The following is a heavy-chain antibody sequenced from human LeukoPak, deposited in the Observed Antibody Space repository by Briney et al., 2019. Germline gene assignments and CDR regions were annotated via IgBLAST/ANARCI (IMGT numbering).Heavy chain of an antibody. D-gene: IGHD1-26*01. CDR1: GDSISDYY. CDR3: ARDKLKDAFDI. V-gene: IGHV4-4*08. Sequence: SETLSLTCTVSGDSISDYYWSWIRQPPGKGLEWVGYISNSGSTNYNPSLKSRVTISVDTSKNQFSLKLSSVTAADTAVYYCARDKLKDAFDIWGQGTMVTVSS. J-gene: IGHJ3*02. CDR2: ISNSGST.